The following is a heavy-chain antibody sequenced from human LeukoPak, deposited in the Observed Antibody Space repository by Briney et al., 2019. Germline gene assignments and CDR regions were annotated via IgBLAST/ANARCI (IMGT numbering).Heavy chain of an antibody. CDR3: AREKAALYYYMDV. CDR1: GGSISSSNW. J-gene: IGHJ6*03. V-gene: IGHV4-4*02. D-gene: IGHD6-13*01. CDR2: IYHSGST. Sequence: SETLSLTCAVSGGSISSSNWWSWVRQPPGKGLEWIGEIYHSGSTNYNPSLKSRVTISVDKSKNQFSLKLSSVTAADTAVYYCAREKAALYYYMDVWGKGTTVTVSS.